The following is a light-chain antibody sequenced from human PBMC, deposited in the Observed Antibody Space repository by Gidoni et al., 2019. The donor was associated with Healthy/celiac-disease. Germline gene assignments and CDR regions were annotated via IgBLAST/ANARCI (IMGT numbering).Light chain of an antibody. V-gene: IGKV3D-15*01. Sequence: EIVMTQSPATLSVSPGERATLSCRASQSVSSNLAWYQQKPGQAPRLLIYGASIRATGIPARFSGSGSGTEFTLTISSLQSEDFAVYDCQRYNNWPPLTFGGGTKVEIK. CDR3: QRYNNWPPLT. CDR1: QSVSSN. J-gene: IGKJ4*01. CDR2: GAS.